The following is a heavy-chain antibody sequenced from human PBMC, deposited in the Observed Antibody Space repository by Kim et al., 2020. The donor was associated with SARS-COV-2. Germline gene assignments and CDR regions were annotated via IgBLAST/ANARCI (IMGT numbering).Heavy chain of an antibody. CDR2: IYYSGST. V-gene: IGHV4-39*01. D-gene: IGHD6-13*01. CDR3: ARHDIAAAGHNPGYFDY. CDR1: GGSISSSSYY. J-gene: IGHJ4*02. Sequence: SETLSLTCTVSGGSISSSSYYWGWIRQPPGKGLEWIGSIYYSGSTYYNPSLKSRVTISVDTSKNQFSLKLSSVTAADTAVYYCARHDIAAAGHNPGYFDYWGQGTLVTVSS.